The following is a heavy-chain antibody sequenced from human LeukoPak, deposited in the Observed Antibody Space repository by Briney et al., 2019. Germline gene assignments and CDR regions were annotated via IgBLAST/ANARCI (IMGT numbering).Heavy chain of an antibody. Sequence: GESLKISCKGSGYSFTSYWIGWVRQMPGKGLEWMGIIYPGDSDTTYSPSFQGQVTISADKSISTAYLQWSSLKASDTAMYYCARQVAVAGTEFDYWGQGTLVTVSS. J-gene: IGHJ4*02. CDR1: GYSFTSYW. V-gene: IGHV5-51*01. CDR2: IYPGDSDT. D-gene: IGHD6-19*01. CDR3: ARQVAVAGTEFDY.